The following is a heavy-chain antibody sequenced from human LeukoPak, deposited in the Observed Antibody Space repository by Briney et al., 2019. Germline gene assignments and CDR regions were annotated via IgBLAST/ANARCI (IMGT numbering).Heavy chain of an antibody. CDR1: GFTFSSYW. CDR2: INTDGSST. J-gene: IGHJ4*02. CDR3: ARDRDDFWSGYWPLFDY. V-gene: IGHV3-74*01. D-gene: IGHD3-3*01. Sequence: GRSLRLSCAASGFTFSSYWMHWVRQAPGKGLVWVSRINTDGSSTSYADSVKGRFTISRDNAKNTLYLQMNSLRAEDTAVYYCARDRDDFWSGYWPLFDYWGQGTLVTVSS.